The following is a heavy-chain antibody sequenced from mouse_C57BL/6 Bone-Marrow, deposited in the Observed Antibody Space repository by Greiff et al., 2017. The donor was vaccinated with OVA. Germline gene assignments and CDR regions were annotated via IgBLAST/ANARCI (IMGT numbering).Heavy chain of an antibody. D-gene: IGHD2-4*01. CDR1: GFSFTSYG. CDR2: IWRGGGT. J-gene: IGHJ1*03. Sequence: VQLQQSGPGLVQPSQSLSITCTVSGFSFTSYGVHWVRQSPGKGLEWLGVIWRGGGTDYNAAFMSSLGITKGKAKSQSIFKMNSRQADDTARCYCAKRGDYDGWYFDVWGTGTTVTVSS. V-gene: IGHV2-5*01. CDR3: AKRGDYDGWYFDV.